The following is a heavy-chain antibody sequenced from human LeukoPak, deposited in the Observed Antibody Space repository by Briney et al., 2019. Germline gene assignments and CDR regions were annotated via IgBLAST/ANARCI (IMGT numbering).Heavy chain of an antibody. D-gene: IGHD1-26*01. V-gene: IGHV3-53*01. CDR3: ARGLSGSYHYFDY. CDR2: IYSGGST. Sequence: GGSLRLSCAVSGFTVSSNYMSWVRQAPGRGLEWVSVIYSGGSTYYADSVKGRFTISRDNSKNTLYLQVNSLRAEDTAVYYCARGLSGSYHYFDYWGQGTLVTVSS. CDR1: GFTVSSNY. J-gene: IGHJ4*02.